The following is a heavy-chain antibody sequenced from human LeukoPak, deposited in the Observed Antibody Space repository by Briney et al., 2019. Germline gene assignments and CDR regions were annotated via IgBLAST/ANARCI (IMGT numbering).Heavy chain of an antibody. J-gene: IGHJ3*02. Sequence: GESLKISCKGSGYSFTTYWIGWVRQMPGKGLEWMGIIYPGDSDTRYSPSFQGQVTISADKSITTAYLQWNSLKASDTAMYYCAITQYSGSYYTAFDIWGRGTMVTVSS. CDR3: AITQYSGSYYTAFDI. CDR2: IYPGDSDT. D-gene: IGHD1-26*01. V-gene: IGHV5-51*01. CDR1: GYSFTTYW.